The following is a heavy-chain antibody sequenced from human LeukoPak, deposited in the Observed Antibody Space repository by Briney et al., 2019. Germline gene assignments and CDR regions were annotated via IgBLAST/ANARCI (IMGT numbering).Heavy chain of an antibody. V-gene: IGHV3-23*01. Sequence: GGSLRLSCAASGFTFSSYAMNWVRQAPGKGLEWVSTISGSGDTTYYADSVKGRFTISRDNSKNTLYLQMNSLRAEDTAVYYCAKGRYCTNGVCHMVYFDCWGQGTLVTVSS. CDR1: GFTFSSYA. CDR2: ISGSGDTT. J-gene: IGHJ4*02. CDR3: AKGRYCTNGVCHMVYFDC. D-gene: IGHD2-8*01.